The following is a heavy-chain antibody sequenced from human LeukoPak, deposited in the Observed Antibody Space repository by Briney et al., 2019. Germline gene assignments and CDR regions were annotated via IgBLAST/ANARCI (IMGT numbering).Heavy chain of an antibody. CDR1: GYTFTCYY. J-gene: IGHJ4*02. D-gene: IGHD3-3*01. Sequence: ASVKVSCKASGYTFTCYYMHWVRQAPGQGLEWMGRINPNSGGTSYAQKFQGRVTMTRDTSTSTAYMELSRLRSDDTAVYYCARGPSSTYYDFWSGSYYFDYWGQGTLVTVSS. CDR3: ARGPSSTYYDFWSGSYYFDY. CDR2: INPNSGGT. V-gene: IGHV1-2*06.